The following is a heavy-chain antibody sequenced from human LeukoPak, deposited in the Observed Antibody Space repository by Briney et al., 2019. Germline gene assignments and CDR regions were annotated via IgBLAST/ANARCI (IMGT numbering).Heavy chain of an antibody. Sequence: PGGSLRLSCAASGFTFSSFWMHWVRQAPGKGLVWVSRINSVGSSTSYADSVKGRFTISRDNAKNTLYLQMNSLRAEDTAVYYCARERTSGRDAFDFWGQGTLVTVSS. D-gene: IGHD6-19*01. CDR3: ARERTSGRDAFDF. CDR1: GFTFSSFW. J-gene: IGHJ4*02. V-gene: IGHV3-74*01. CDR2: INSVGSST.